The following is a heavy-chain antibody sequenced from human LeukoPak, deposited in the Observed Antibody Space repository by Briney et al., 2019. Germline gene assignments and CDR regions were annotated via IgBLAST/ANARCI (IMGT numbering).Heavy chain of an antibody. V-gene: IGHV1-18*01. J-gene: IGHJ4*02. CDR1: GYTFTSYG. CDR2: ITAYNDNT. D-gene: IGHD3-10*01. CDR3: ARALLWLGEPSQFDY. Sequence: ASVKVSCKASGYTFTSYGISWVRQAPGQGLEWMGWITAYNDNTNYAQKLQGRVTMTTDTSTSTAYMELRSLRSDDTAVYYCARALLWLGEPSQFDYWGQGPLVT.